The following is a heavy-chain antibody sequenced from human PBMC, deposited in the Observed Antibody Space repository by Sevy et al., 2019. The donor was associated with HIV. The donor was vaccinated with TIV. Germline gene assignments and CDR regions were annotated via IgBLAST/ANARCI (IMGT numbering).Heavy chain of an antibody. CDR1: GYNFIGYY. CDR2: INPRNGDT. V-gene: IGHV1-2*06. D-gene: IGHD6-19*01. Sequence: ASVKVSCKASGYNFIGYYVHWVRQAPGQGLEWIGRINPRNGDTKYAQKFQGRVTMTRDMSVSTAYMEVSRLKTADTAIYYGACQTSGWYDWFDPWGQGTLVTVSS. J-gene: IGHJ5*02. CDR3: ACQTSGWYDWFDP.